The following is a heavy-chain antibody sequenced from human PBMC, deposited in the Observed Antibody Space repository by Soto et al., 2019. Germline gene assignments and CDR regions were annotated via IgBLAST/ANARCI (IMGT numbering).Heavy chain of an antibody. CDR1: GYSVTSYW. J-gene: IGHJ6*02. V-gene: IGHV5-51*01. D-gene: IGHD3-10*01. Sequence: PGQSLTISCKGSGYSVTSYWSGWVRQMNGKGLEWMGIIYPGDSDTRYSPSFQGQVTISADKSISTAYLQWSSLKASDTAVYYCASSAGHPGDFFYYNGMDVWGQGTTVTVSS. CDR2: IYPGDSDT. CDR3: ASSAGHPGDFFYYNGMDV.